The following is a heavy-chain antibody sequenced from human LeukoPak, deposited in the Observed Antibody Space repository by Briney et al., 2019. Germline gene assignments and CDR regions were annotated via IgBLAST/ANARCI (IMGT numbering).Heavy chain of an antibody. CDR3: ARTYYDSSGYPGLGFDY. V-gene: IGHV4-59*12. Sequence: SETLSLTCTVSGGSISSYYWSWMRQPPGKGLEWIGYIYYSGSTYYNPSLKSRVTISVDTSKNQYSLKLSSVTAADTAVYYCARTYYDSSGYPGLGFDYWGQGTLVTVSS. J-gene: IGHJ4*02. CDR1: GGSISSYY. CDR2: IYYSGST. D-gene: IGHD3-22*01.